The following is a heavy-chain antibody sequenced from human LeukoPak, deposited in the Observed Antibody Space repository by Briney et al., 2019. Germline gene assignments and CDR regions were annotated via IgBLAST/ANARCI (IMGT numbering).Heavy chain of an antibody. CDR1: GFTFSSYG. CDR2: ISGSGGST. D-gene: IGHD6-13*01. CDR3: AKGGGSSWFHYYYYYMDV. J-gene: IGHJ6*03. V-gene: IGHV3-23*01. Sequence: GGSLRLSCAASGFTFSSYGMSWVRQAPGKGLEWVSAISGSGGSTYYADSVKGRFTISRDNSKNTLYLQMNSLRAEDTAVYYCAKGGGSSWFHYYYYYMDVWGKGTTVTISS.